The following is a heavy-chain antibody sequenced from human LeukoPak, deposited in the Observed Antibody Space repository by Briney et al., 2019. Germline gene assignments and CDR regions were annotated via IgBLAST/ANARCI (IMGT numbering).Heavy chain of an antibody. CDR2: IYYSGST. J-gene: IGHJ5*02. CDR1: GGSISSYY. D-gene: IGHD1-26*01. CDR3: ARFKERWELRWFDP. V-gene: IGHV4-59*01. Sequence: SETLSLTCAVSGGSISSYYWSWIRPPPGKGLEWIGYIYYSGSTNYNPSLKSRVTISVDTSKNQFSLKLSSVTAADTAVYYCARFKERWELRWFDPWGQGTLVTVSS.